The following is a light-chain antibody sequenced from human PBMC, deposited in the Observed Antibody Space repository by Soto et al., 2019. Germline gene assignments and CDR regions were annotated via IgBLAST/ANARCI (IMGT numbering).Light chain of an antibody. CDR2: GVA. CDR3: CSYAGGSLYV. J-gene: IGLJ1*01. Sequence: QSALTQAASVSGSPGQSITISCTGTSSDVGRYDFVSWFQQHPGKAPKLMIFGVAKRPSGISTRFSGSKSGNTASLTISGLQAEDEAYYFCCSYAGGSLYVFGSGTKVTVL. CDR1: SSDVGRYDF. V-gene: IGLV2-23*02.